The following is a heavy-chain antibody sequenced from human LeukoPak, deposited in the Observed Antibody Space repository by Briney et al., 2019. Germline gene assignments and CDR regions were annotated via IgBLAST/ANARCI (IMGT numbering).Heavy chain of an antibody. V-gene: IGHV4-38-2*02. D-gene: IGHD6-13*01. J-gene: IGHJ4*02. CDR1: GYSISSGYY. CDR2: MYHRGST. CDR3: ARGYRIAAAGD. Sequence: SETLSLTCTVSGYSISSGYYWGWIRQPPGKGLEWIGNMYHRGSTYYNPSLKSRVTISVDTSKNQLSLKVSSVTAADTAVYYCARGYRIAAAGDWGQGTLVTVSS.